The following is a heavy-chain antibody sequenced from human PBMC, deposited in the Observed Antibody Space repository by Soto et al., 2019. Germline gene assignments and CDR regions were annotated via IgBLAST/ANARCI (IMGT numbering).Heavy chain of an antibody. Sequence: GGSLRLSCAVSGFIFSDHYMDWVRQAPGKGLEWVGRTRNKANRYTTEYTASVKGRFTVSRDDSENSLYLQMTSLETEDTAVYFCAKIAAGPYYYYSWGKGALVTVS. CDR1: GFIFSDHY. CDR2: TRNKANRYTT. CDR3: AKIAAGPYYYYS. V-gene: IGHV3-72*01. D-gene: IGHD6-6*01. J-gene: IGHJ4*02.